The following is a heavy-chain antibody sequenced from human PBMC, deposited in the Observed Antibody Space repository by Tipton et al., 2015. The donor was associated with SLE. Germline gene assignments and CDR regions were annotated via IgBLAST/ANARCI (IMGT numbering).Heavy chain of an antibody. CDR1: GGTFSSYA. D-gene: IGHD3-22*01. CDR2: IYPGDSDT. CDR3: ARDKGTVVVLHAFDI. J-gene: IGHJ3*02. Sequence: QLVQSGAEVKKPGSSVKVSCKASGGTFSSYAISWVRQMPGKGLEWMGIIYPGDSDTRYSPSFQGQVTISADKSISTAYLQWSSLKASDTAMYYCARDKGTVVVLHAFDIWGQGTMVTVSS. V-gene: IGHV5-51*01.